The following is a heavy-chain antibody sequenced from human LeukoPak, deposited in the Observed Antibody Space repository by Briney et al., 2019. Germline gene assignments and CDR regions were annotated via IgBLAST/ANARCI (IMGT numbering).Heavy chain of an antibody. CDR3: ARDSPYYYDSSGPGDY. CDR1: GFTFSSYS. CDR2: ISSSSSYI. J-gene: IGHJ4*02. V-gene: IGHV3-21*01. Sequence: NPGGSLRLSCAASGFTFSSYSMNWVRQAPGKGLEWVSSISSSSSYIYYADSVKGRFTISRDNAKNSLYLQMNSLRAEDTAVYYCARDSPYYYDSSGPGDYWGQGTLVTVSS. D-gene: IGHD3-22*01.